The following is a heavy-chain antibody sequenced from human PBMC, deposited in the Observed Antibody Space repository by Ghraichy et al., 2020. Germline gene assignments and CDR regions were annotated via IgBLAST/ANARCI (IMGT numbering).Heavy chain of an antibody. CDR2: IYYSGST. CDR1: GGSISSYY. D-gene: IGHD6-13*01. V-gene: IGHV4-59*01. CDR3: ARELAAEDAFDI. Sequence: SETLSLTCTVSGGSISSYYWSWIRQPPGKGLEWIGYIYYSGSTNYNPSLKSRVTISVDTSKNQFSLKLSSVTAADTAVYYCARELAAEDAFDIWGQGTRVTVSS. J-gene: IGHJ3*02.